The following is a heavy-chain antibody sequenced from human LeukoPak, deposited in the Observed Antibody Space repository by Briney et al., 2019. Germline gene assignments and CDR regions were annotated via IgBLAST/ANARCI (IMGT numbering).Heavy chain of an antibody. J-gene: IGHJ4*02. Sequence: SETLSLTCNVSGDSFSNYYWSWIRQPAGRGLEWIGRIYGSGGSNYNPSLKSRVSISVDKSKNRFSLNLTPVTAADTAVYYCAREAETYSSGFYYDQWGQGTLVTVSS. CDR3: AREAETYSSGFYYDQ. V-gene: IGHV4-4*07. CDR2: IYGSGGS. D-gene: IGHD5-18*01. CDR1: GDSFSNYY.